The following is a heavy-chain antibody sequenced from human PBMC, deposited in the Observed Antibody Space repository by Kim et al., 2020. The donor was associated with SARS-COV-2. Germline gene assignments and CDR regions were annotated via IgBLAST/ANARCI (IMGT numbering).Heavy chain of an antibody. J-gene: IGHJ1*01. Sequence: SETLSLTCAVYGGSFSGYYWSWIRQPPGKGLEWIGEINHSGSTNYNPSLKSRVTISVDTSKNQFSLKLSSVTAADTAVYYCARGSSYYDSSGSRDYFQHWGQGTLVTVSS. CDR2: INHSGST. CDR1: GGSFSGYY. D-gene: IGHD3-22*01. CDR3: ARGSSYYDSSGSRDYFQH. V-gene: IGHV4-34*01.